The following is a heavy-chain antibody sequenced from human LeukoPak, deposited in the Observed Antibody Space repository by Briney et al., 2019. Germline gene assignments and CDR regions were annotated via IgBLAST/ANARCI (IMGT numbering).Heavy chain of an antibody. CDR2: IYISGIT. J-gene: IGHJ4*02. CDR3: AKRGPPY. CDR1: GFSITTND. V-gene: IGHV3-66*04. Sequence: GGSLRLSCTASGFSITTNDMNWVRQAPGKGPEWVALIYISGITKYADSVQGRFTISRDNSKSTLYLQMNSLRAEDTAVYYCAKRGPPYWGQGTLVTVSS.